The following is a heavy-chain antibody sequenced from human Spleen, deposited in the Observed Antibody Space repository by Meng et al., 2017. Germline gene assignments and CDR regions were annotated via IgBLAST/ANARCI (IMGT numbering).Heavy chain of an antibody. V-gene: IGHV3-48*03. CDR3: AKGGYRSSWYLDY. CDR1: GFTFTKYE. J-gene: IGHJ4*02. D-gene: IGHD6-13*01. CDR2: ISSSGGTI. Sequence: GESLKISCAASGFTFTKYEMNWVRQAPGKGLEWVSYISSSGGTIYYADSVKGRFTISRDNANNSLYLQMNSLRAEDTSVYYCAKGGYRSSWYLDYWGQGTLVTVSS.